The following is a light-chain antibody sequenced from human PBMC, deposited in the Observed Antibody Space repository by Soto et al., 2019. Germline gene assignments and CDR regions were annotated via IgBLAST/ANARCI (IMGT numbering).Light chain of an antibody. CDR2: RND. Sequence: QSVLTQTPSASGTPGQRVTISCSGSNSNMGRNYVYWYQQVPGTAPKLLMYRNDVRPSGVPDRITASKSGTSASLAISGLRSEDEADYYCAVWDNSLNGVAFGGGTKLTVL. CDR1: NSNMGRNY. CDR3: AVWDNSLNGVA. V-gene: IGLV1-47*01. J-gene: IGLJ2*01.